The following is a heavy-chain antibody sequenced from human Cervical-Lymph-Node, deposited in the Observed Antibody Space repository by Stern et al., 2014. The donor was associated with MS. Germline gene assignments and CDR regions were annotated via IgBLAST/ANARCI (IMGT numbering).Heavy chain of an antibody. D-gene: IGHD7-27*01. CDR3: ARGGTGENYYFGY. CDR2: IYYSGRT. J-gene: IGHJ4*02. CDR1: GGSISSGDYY. V-gene: IGHV4-30-4*01. Sequence: VQLVESGPRLVKPTQTLSLTCTVSGGSISSGDYYGNWIRQPPGKGLEWIAYIYYSGRTNYIPSLKSRITISADTSTNQVSLKMNSMTAADTAVYFCARGGTGENYYFGYWGPGILVTVS.